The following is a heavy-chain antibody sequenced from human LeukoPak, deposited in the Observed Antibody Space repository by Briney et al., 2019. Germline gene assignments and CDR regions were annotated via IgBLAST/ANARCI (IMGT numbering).Heavy chain of an antibody. Sequence: PGGSLRLSCAASGFTFSDYYMSWIRQAPAKGLEWVSYISSSGSTIYYADSVKGRFTISRDNAKNSLYLQMNSLRAEDTAVYYCARELAVVSVFDYWGQGTLVTVSS. J-gene: IGHJ4*02. CDR3: ARELAVVSVFDY. CDR1: GFTFSDYY. D-gene: IGHD6-19*01. V-gene: IGHV3-11*01. CDR2: ISSSGSTI.